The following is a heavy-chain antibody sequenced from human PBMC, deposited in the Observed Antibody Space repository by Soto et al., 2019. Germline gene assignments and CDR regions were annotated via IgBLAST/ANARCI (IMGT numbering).Heavy chain of an antibody. J-gene: IGHJ3*02. CDR3: ARAAETTSSSRDDAFDI. CDR1: GFTVSSNY. V-gene: IGHV3-53*04. Sequence: PGGSLRLSCAASGFTVSSNYMSWVRQAPGKGLEWVSVIYSGGSTYYADSVKGRFTISRHNSKNTLYLQMNSLRAEDTAVYYCARAAETTSSSRDDAFDIWGQGTMVTVSS. CDR2: IYSGGST. D-gene: IGHD1-7*01.